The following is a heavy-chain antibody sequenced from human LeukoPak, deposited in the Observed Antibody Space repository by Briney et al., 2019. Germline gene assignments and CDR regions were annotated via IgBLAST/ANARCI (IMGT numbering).Heavy chain of an antibody. CDR2: INTDGNTR. CDR1: GFTFSSYW. Sequence: PGGSLRLSCAASGFTFSSYWMHWVRQAPGKGLVCVSRINTDGNTRDYADSVKGRFTISRDNAKNTLYLQMNSLRAEDTAVYYCVRDMGYYDKVWGQGTLVTVSS. J-gene: IGHJ4*02. D-gene: IGHD3-22*01. V-gene: IGHV3-74*01. CDR3: VRDMGYYDKV.